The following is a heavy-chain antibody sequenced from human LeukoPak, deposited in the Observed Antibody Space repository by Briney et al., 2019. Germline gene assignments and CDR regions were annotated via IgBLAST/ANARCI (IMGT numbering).Heavy chain of an antibody. J-gene: IGHJ4*02. V-gene: IGHV3-21*01. Sequence: GGSLRLSCAASGFTLSSYSMNWVRQPPGRGLEWVSSISSSSSYIYYADSVKGRFTISRENSKISLYLQMNSLRAEDTAVYYCARGWYYYDSTPGYWGQGTLVTVSS. D-gene: IGHD3-22*01. CDR3: ARGWYYYDSTPGY. CDR1: GFTLSSYS. CDR2: ISSSSSYI.